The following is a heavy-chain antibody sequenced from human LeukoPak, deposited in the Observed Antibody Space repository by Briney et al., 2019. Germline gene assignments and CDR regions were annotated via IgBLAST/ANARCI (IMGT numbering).Heavy chain of an antibody. CDR1: GFTFSGYS. CDR3: AKGLWYYYDSSGYVDY. J-gene: IGHJ4*02. CDR2: ISYDGSNK. Sequence: GGSLRLSCAASGFTFSGYSMNWVRQAPGKGLEWVAVISYDGSNKYYADSVKGRFTISRDNSKNTLYLQMNSLRAEDTAVYYCAKGLWYYYDSSGYVDYWGQGTLVTVSS. V-gene: IGHV3-30*18. D-gene: IGHD3-22*01.